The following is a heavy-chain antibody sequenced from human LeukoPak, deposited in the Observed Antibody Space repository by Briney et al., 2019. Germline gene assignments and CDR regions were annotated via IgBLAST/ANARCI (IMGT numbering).Heavy chain of an antibody. D-gene: IGHD2-2*01. Sequence: PGGSLRLSCAASGFTFSSYAMSWVRQAPGKGLEWVSAISGSGGSTYYADSVKGRFTISRDNSKNTLYLQMNSLRAEDTAVYYCAKDLVVVPAATSLDWFDPWGQGTLVTVSS. CDR2: ISGSGGST. CDR3: AKDLVVVPAATSLDWFDP. J-gene: IGHJ5*02. V-gene: IGHV3-23*01. CDR1: GFTFSSYA.